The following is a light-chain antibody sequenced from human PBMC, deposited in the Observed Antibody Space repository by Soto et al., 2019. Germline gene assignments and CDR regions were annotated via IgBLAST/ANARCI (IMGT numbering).Light chain of an antibody. CDR2: YKSDSDK. J-gene: IGLJ2*01. CDR1: SGINVGTYR. Sequence: QPVLTQPSSLSASPGASASLTCTLRSGINVGTYRIYWYQQKPGSPPQYLLRYKSDSDKQQGSGVPSRFSGSKDASANAGILLISGLQSEDEADYYCMIWYNSAVVFGGGTKVTVL. CDR3: MIWYNSAVV. V-gene: IGLV5-45*03.